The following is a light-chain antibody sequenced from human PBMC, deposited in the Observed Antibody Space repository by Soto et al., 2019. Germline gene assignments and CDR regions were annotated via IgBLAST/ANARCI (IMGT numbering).Light chain of an antibody. J-gene: IGLJ2*01. CDR3: CSKSGGTSVI. CDR1: SSDVGSYNL. CDR2: EVS. V-gene: IGLV2-23*02. Sequence: QSVLTQPASVSESPGQWITISCTGTSSDVGSYNLVSWYQQHPGKVPKLVIYEVSNRPSGVSARFSGSKSGNTASLTISGLQVEDEADYYCCSKSGGTSVIFGGGTKLTVL.